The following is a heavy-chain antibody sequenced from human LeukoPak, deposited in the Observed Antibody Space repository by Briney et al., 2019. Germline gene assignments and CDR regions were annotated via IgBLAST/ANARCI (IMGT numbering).Heavy chain of an antibody. V-gene: IGHV4-59*08. J-gene: IGHJ3*02. CDR1: GGSISSYY. Sequence: PSETLSLTCTVSGGSISSYYWSWIRQPPGKGLEWIGYIYYSGSTNYNPSLKSRVTISVDTSKNQFSLKLCSVTAADTAVYYCARRGGDSAFDIWGQGTMVTVSS. CDR3: ARRGGDSAFDI. D-gene: IGHD2-21*02. CDR2: IYYSGST.